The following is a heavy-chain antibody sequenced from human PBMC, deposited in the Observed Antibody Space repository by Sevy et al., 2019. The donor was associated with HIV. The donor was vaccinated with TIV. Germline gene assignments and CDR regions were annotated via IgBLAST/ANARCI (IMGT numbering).Heavy chain of an antibody. Sequence: GGSLRLSCAASGFTFRNYWMHWVRQAPGKGLVSVSYIHTDGISSYYADYVKGRFTISRDNAQNTLYLQMNSLRAEDTAVYYCARAGIGDFWSGYYGIDHWGQGTLVTVSS. J-gene: IGHJ4*02. CDR2: IHTDGISS. CDR1: GFTFRNYW. D-gene: IGHD3-3*01. CDR3: ARAGIGDFWSGYYGIDH. V-gene: IGHV3-74*01.